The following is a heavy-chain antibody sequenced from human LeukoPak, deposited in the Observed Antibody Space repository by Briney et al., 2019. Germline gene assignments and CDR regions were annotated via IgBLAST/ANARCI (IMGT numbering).Heavy chain of an antibody. V-gene: IGHV3-30*02. CDR3: AKEVERAGHFDE. D-gene: IGHD3-3*02. CDR1: GFTFDDYA. Sequence: PGGSLRLSCAASGFTFDDYAMHWVRQAPGKGLEWVAFISDDGSDKYYADSVKGRFTISRDNSKNTLFVQMNRMSTDDTAVYYCAKEVERAGHFDEWGQGTLVTVSS. J-gene: IGHJ4*02. CDR2: ISDDGSDK.